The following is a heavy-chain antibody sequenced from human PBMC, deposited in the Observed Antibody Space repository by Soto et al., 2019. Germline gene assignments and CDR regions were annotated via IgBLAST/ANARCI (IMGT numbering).Heavy chain of an antibody. CDR1: GGSISSGDYY. CDR2: IYYSGSN. Sequence: TSETLSLPCTVSGGSISSGDYYWSWIRPSPGKGLEWIGYIYYSGSNYYNPSIKRRVTISVNTSKNQFSLKLSSVTAADTAMYYCAREGLYCSGGSCYLYGMDVWGQGTTVTVSS. CDR3: AREGLYCSGGSCYLYGMDV. V-gene: IGHV4-30-4*02. D-gene: IGHD2-15*01. J-gene: IGHJ6*02.